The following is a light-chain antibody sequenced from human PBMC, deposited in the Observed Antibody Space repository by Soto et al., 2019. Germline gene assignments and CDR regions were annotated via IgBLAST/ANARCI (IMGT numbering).Light chain of an antibody. Sequence: EVVMTQSPATLSVSPGERATLSCRASQTVINNLAWYQQRPGQAPRLLLYGASTRASGIPARFSGSGSGTEFTLTISSLESEDFAVYYCQHYNNRPPTFGRGTKVEIK. CDR1: QTVINN. CDR3: QHYNNRPPT. J-gene: IGKJ1*01. V-gene: IGKV3-15*01. CDR2: GAS.